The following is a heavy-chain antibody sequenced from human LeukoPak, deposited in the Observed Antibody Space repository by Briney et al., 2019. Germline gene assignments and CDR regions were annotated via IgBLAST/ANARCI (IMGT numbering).Heavy chain of an antibody. J-gene: IGHJ4*02. CDR1: GFTFSSYW. V-gene: IGHV3-7*01. CDR3: ASTVAGLLFDY. D-gene: IGHD6-19*01. Sequence: TGGSLRLSRAASGFTFSSYWMSWVRQAPGKGLEWVANIKQDGSEKYYVDSVKGRFTISRDNAKNSLYLQMNSLRAEDTAVYYCASTVAGLLFDYWGQGTLVTVSS. CDR2: IKQDGSEK.